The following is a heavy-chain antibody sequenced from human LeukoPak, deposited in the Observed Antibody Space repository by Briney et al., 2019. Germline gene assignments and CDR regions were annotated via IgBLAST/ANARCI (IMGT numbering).Heavy chain of an antibody. J-gene: IGHJ4*02. CDR1: GYSFTSYW. CDR3: ARQRRAAAASTKSYYFDY. Sequence: GGALKISCKGSGYSFTSYWIGWVRQMFGESLEWMGIIFSGDSDTRYSPSFQGQVTISADKSISTAYLQWSSLKASDTAMYYCARQRRAAAASTKSYYFDYWGQGTLVTVSS. D-gene: IGHD6-13*01. V-gene: IGHV5-51*01. CDR2: IFSGDSDT.